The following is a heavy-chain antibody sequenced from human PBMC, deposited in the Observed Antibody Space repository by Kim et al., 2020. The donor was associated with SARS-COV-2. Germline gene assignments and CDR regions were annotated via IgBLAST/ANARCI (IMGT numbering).Heavy chain of an antibody. J-gene: IGHJ4*02. V-gene: IGHV4-39*01. CDR3: ASRSPTLFGELFDY. D-gene: IGHD3-10*01. Sequence: NPSSRSGVTIAVDTSKNQFSLKRSSVTAADTAVYYCASRSPTLFGELFDYWGQGTLVTVSS.